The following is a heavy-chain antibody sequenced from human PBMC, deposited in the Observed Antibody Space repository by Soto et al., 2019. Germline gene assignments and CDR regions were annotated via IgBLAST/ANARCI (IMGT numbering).Heavy chain of an antibody. CDR2: ISYDGSNK. CDR1: GFTFSSCA. V-gene: IGHV3-30-3*01. D-gene: IGHD3-3*01. Sequence: QVQLVESGGGVVQPGRSLRLSCAASGFTFSSCAMHWVRQAPGKGLEWVALISYDGSNKYYADSVKGRFTISRDNSNNTLXLQMNSLRAEDTAVYYCARDKRDLRFLEWSYYFDYWGQGTLVTVSS. J-gene: IGHJ4*02. CDR3: ARDKRDLRFLEWSYYFDY.